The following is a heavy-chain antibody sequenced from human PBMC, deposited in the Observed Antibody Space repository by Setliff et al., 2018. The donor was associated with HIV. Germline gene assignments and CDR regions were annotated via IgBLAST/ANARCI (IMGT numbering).Heavy chain of an antibody. CDR2: IRFNGNDK. Sequence: PGGSLRLSCATSGFIFKTYDIHWVRQAPGKGLEWVTFIRFNGNDKYYADSVKGRFTISRDNSKNTLYLQMDSLRADDTAVYYCAKNLYRSPWSPLDYWGQGTLVTVSS. CDR3: AKNLYRSPWSPLDY. V-gene: IGHV3-30*02. J-gene: IGHJ4*02. D-gene: IGHD6-19*01. CDR1: GFIFKTYD.